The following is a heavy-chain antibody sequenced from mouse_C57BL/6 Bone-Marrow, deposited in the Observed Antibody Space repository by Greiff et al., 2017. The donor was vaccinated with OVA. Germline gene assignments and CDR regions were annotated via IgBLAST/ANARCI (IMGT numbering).Heavy chain of an antibody. V-gene: IGHV1-54*01. CDR2: INPGSGGT. CDR3: ARKTMDY. CDR1: GYAFTNYL. J-gene: IGHJ4*01. Sequence: QVQLKQSGPELVKPGTSVKVSCKASGYAFTNYLIEWVKQRPGQGLEWIGVINPGSGGTNYNEKFKGKATLTADKSSSTAYMQLSSLTSEDSAVYFCARKTMDYWGQGTSVTVSS.